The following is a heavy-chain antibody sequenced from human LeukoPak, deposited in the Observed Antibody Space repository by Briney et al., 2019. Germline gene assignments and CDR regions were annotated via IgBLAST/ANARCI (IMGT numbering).Heavy chain of an antibody. CDR1: GGTFSSYA. CDR2: IIPILGIA. D-gene: IGHD4-17*01. CDR3: AMTHGMVTTVTTPDY. J-gene: IGHJ4*02. Sequence: SVKVSCKASGGTFSSYAISWVRQAPGQGLEWMGRIIPILGIANYAQKFQGRATITADKSTSTAYMELSSLRSEDTAVYYCAMTHGMVTTVTTPDYWGQGTLVTVSS. V-gene: IGHV1-69*04.